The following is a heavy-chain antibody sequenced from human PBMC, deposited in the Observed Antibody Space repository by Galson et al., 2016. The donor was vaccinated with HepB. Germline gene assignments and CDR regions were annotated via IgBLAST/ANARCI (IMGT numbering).Heavy chain of an antibody. CDR2: IYSRGNT. V-gene: IGHV3-53*01. Sequence: SLRLSCAASGFSVSSNYLSWVRQVPGKGLEWVSVIYSRGNTYYADAVKGRFTLSRDSSKNTLYLQMDNLRAEDTAMYYCVRSPPGSGYFLLYYFEYWGQGTPVTVAS. CDR1: GFSVSSNY. CDR3: VRSPPGSGYFLLYYFEY. D-gene: IGHD3-3*01. J-gene: IGHJ4*02.